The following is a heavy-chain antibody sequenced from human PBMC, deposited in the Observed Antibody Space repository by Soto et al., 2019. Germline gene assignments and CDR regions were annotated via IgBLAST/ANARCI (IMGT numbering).Heavy chain of an antibody. Sequence: SQTLSLTCAISGDSVSSNNEAWNWIRQSPSRGLEWLGRTYYRSKWHTDFAVSVKGRLTITPDPSENQFYLQLTSVTPEDTAVYCCARGRHTSYFDPWGQGILVTVSS. J-gene: IGHJ5*02. CDR2: TYYRSKWHT. CDR3: ARGRHTSYFDP. V-gene: IGHV6-1*01. D-gene: IGHD3-16*01. CDR1: GDSVSSNNEA.